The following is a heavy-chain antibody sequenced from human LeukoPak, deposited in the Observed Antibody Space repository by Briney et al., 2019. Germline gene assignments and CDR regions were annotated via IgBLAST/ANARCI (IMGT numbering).Heavy chain of an antibody. Sequence: PGGSLRLSCEASGLSLSNYPMHWVRQAPGKRLEWLAAISYDGGNKYYADSVKGRFTISRDNSKNTLYLQMNNLRAEDTAVYYCAKGPERVRFGELLFHYFDYWGQGTLVTVSS. J-gene: IGHJ4*02. CDR2: ISYDGGNK. D-gene: IGHD3-10*01. CDR3: AKGPERVRFGELLFHYFDY. CDR1: GLSLSNYP. V-gene: IGHV3-30*04.